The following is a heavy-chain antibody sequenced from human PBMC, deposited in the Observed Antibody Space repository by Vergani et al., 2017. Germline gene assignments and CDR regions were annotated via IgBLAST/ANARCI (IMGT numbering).Heavy chain of an antibody. Sequence: QVQLVQSGAEVGKPGASVKISCKAYGYPFTAYYIHWVRQAPEQGLEWVGVISPDGFSTFYAQKFQGRVTVTRETSTSTVYMELTSLRSDDTAVYYCAREPPLTGFFDYWGQGTLVAVSS. D-gene: IGHD3-9*01. CDR2: ISPDGFST. J-gene: IGHJ4*02. V-gene: IGHV1-46*03. CDR1: GYPFTAYY. CDR3: AREPPLTGFFDY.